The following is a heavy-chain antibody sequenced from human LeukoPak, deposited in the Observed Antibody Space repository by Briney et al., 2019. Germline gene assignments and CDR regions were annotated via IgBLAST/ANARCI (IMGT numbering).Heavy chain of an antibody. CDR2: INPTGGST. CDR3: ARAGYDSIGYYSY. Sequence: ASVKVSCKASGYIFTSYYMHWLRQAPGQGLEWVGLINPTGGSTTYAQNFQGRVTMTRDTSTTTVYMEVSSLRSEDTAVYYCARAGYDSIGYYSYWGQGTLVPVSS. CDR1: GYIFTSYY. D-gene: IGHD3-22*01. J-gene: IGHJ4*02. V-gene: IGHV1-46*01.